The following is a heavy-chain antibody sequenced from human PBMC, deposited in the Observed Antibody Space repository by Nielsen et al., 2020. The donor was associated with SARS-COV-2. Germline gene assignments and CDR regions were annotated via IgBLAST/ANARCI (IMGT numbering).Heavy chain of an antibody. CDR2: IKSKTDGGTT. Sequence: GGSLRLSCAASGFTFNSYAMSWVRQAPGKGLEWVGRIKSKTDGGTTDYAAPVKGRFTISRDDSKNTLYLQMNSLKTEDTAVYYCTTERVYDYVWGSYRPFDYWGQGTLVTVSS. J-gene: IGHJ4*02. CDR1: GFTFNSYA. V-gene: IGHV3-15*01. CDR3: TTERVYDYVWGSYRPFDY. D-gene: IGHD3-16*02.